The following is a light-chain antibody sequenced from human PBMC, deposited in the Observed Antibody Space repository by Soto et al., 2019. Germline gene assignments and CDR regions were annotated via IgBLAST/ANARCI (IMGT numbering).Light chain of an antibody. J-gene: IGKJ5*01. CDR3: QQRSDWLPIT. Sequence: EIVLTQSPATLSLSPGERATLSCMASQSVSESLAWYQQKPGQAPRLLIYDVSYRATGIPVRFSGSGSGTDFTLTISSLEPEDFAVYYCQQRSDWLPITFGQGTRREI. V-gene: IGKV3-11*01. CDR2: DVS. CDR1: QSVSES.